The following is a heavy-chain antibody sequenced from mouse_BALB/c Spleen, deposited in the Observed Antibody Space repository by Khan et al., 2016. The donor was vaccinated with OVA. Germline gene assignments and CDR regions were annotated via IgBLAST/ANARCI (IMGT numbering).Heavy chain of an antibody. CDR3: ATSYFYGYYFDY. CDR2: ISGDSSTV. Sequence: EVELVESGGGLVQPGGSRKLSCAASGFTFSTYGMHWVRQAPEKGLEWVAYISGDSSTVSYADTVKGRFTISRDNPQNTLFLQMTSLMSEDTARYYCATSYFYGYYFDYWGPGTTLTVSS. J-gene: IGHJ2*01. CDR1: GFTFSTYG. V-gene: IGHV5-17*02. D-gene: IGHD1-1*01.